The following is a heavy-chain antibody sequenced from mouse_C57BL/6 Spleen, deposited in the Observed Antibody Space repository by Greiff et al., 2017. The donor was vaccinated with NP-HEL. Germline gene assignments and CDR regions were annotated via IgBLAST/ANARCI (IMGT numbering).Heavy chain of an antibody. CDR3: ARSDITTSYWYFDV. CDR1: GYAFSSSW. CDR2: IYPGDGDT. V-gene: IGHV1-82*01. J-gene: IGHJ1*03. Sequence: VKVVESGPELVKPGASVKISCKASGYAFSSSWMNWVKQRPGKGLEWIGRIYPGDGDTNYNGKFKGKATLTADKSSSTAYMQLSSLTSEDSAVYFCARSDITTSYWYFDVWGTGTTVTVSS. D-gene: IGHD1-1*01.